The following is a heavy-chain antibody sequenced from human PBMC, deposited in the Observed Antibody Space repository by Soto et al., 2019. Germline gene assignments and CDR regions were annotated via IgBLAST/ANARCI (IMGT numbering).Heavy chain of an antibody. D-gene: IGHD3-22*01. CDR1: GFSLSTSGVG. V-gene: IGHV2-5*02. J-gene: IGHJ4*02. Sequence: QITLKESGPTLVKPTQTLTLTCTFSGFSLSTSGVGVGWIRQPPGKALEWLALIYWDDEKRYSPSLKSRLTIPKYPAKNPVVLTMTNIDLLYTATYYCAHLPTYSDTSAYFSGLGESFDSWGEGTLVTVSS. CDR3: AHLPTYSDTSAYFSGLGESFDS. CDR2: IYWDDEK.